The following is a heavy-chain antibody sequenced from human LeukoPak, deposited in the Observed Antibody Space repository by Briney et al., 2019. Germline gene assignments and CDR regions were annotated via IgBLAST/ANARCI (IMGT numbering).Heavy chain of an antibody. Sequence: GGTLRLSCAASGITFSSYGMSWVRQAPGKGLEWVSSISSTGGTTYYADSVKGRFTISRDNSKKKLYLQMNSLRAEDTAVYYCAKGYYGSGTYGWFDPWGQGTLVTVSS. V-gene: IGHV3-23*01. J-gene: IGHJ5*02. D-gene: IGHD3-10*01. CDR2: ISSTGGTT. CDR3: AKGYYGSGTYGWFDP. CDR1: GITFSSYG.